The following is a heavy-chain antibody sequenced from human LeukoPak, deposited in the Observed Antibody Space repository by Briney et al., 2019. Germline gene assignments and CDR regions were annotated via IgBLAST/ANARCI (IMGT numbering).Heavy chain of an antibody. J-gene: IGHJ5*02. CDR1: GGSISSYY. Sequence: SETLSLTCTVSGGSISSYYWSWIRQPPGKGLEWIGYIYYSGSTNYNPSLKSRVTISVDKSKNQFSLKLSSVTAADTAVYYCARYSSSWYGNWFDPWGQGTLVTVSS. CDR2: IYYSGST. CDR3: ARYSSSWYGNWFDP. D-gene: IGHD6-13*01. V-gene: IGHV4-59*01.